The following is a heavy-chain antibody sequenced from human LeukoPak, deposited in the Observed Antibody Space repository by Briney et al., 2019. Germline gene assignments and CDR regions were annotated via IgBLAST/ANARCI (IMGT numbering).Heavy chain of an antibody. Sequence: ASVKVSCKASGYTFTGYYIHWVRQAPGQGLEWMGWINPDSGGTNSAQMFQDRVTMTTDTSTSTAYMELRSLRSDDTAVYYCARDLWASSSNLDRLRRYNWFDPWGQGTLVTVSS. D-gene: IGHD4-11*01. CDR1: GYTFTGYY. CDR3: ARDLWASSSNLDRLRRYNWFDP. J-gene: IGHJ5*02. CDR2: INPDSGGT. V-gene: IGHV1-2*02.